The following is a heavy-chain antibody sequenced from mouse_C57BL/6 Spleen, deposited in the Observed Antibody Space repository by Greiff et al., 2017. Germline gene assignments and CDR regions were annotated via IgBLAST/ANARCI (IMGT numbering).Heavy chain of an antibody. CDR2: ISSGSSTI. D-gene: IGHD1-1*01. CDR3: ARENYGSSYAMDY. J-gene: IGHJ4*01. V-gene: IGHV5-17*01. Sequence: EVQRVESGGGLVKPGGSLKLSCAASGFTFSDYGMHWVRQAPEKGLEWVAYISSGSSTIYSEDPVKGRFTISRDNAKNTLFLQMTSLRSEDTAMYYCARENYGSSYAMDYWGQGTSVTVSS. CDR1: GFTFSDYG.